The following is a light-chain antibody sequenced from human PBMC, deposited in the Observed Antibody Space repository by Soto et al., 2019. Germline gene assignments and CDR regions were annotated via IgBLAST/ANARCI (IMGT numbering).Light chain of an antibody. Sequence: EIVLTQSPGILSLFPGERVTLSCRASQSVNSLFFGWHQQKPGQAPRLVIYGTTNRATGIPDRFSGSGSGTDFTLTISRLEPEDFAVYYCQQYGSSGTFGQGTKV. J-gene: IGKJ1*01. V-gene: IGKV3-20*01. CDR1: QSVNSLF. CDR3: QQYGSSGT. CDR2: GTT.